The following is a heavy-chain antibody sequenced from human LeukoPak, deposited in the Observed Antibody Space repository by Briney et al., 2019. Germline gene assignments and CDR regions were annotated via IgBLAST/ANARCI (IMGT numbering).Heavy chain of an antibody. Sequence: GGSLRLSCAASGFIFNKYAMNWVRQAPGKGLEWVSLVTDSGSRTYCADSVKGRFTISRDNSKNTLYLQMDSLRAEDTAVYYCARAPYDSSGYYYDYWGQGTLVTVSS. CDR2: VTDSGSRT. V-gene: IGHV3-23*01. CDR1: GFIFNKYA. CDR3: ARAPYDSSGYYYDY. D-gene: IGHD3-22*01. J-gene: IGHJ4*02.